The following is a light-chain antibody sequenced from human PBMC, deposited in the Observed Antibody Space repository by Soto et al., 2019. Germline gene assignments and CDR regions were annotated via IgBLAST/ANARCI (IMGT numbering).Light chain of an antibody. CDR3: QQYCSAPQT. Sequence: EMVLTQSPGTLSLSPGERATLSCRASQSVSSSYLAWYQQKPGQAPRLLIYDASSRATGIPDRFSGSGSGTDFTLTISRLEPEDFAVYYCQQYCSAPQTFGHGTKVEIK. CDR2: DAS. CDR1: QSVSSSY. V-gene: IGKV3-20*01. J-gene: IGKJ1*01.